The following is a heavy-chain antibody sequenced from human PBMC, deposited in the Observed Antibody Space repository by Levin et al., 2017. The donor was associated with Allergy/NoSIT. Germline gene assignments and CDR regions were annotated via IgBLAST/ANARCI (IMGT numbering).Heavy chain of an antibody. CDR1: GFTFDDYG. Sequence: GGSLRLSCAASGFTFDDYGMSWVRQAPGKGLEWVSGINWNGGSTGYADSVKGRFTISRDNAKNSLYLQMNSLRAEDTALYYCARGSVPGYYYGSGSEGHYMDVWGKGTTVTVSS. CDR3: ARGSVPGYYYGSGSEGHYMDV. CDR2: INWNGGST. V-gene: IGHV3-20*04. J-gene: IGHJ6*03. D-gene: IGHD3-10*01.